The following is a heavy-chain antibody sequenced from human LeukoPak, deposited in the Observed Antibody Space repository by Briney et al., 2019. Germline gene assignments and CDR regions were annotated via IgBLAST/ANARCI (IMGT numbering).Heavy chain of an antibody. Sequence: ASVKVSCKASGYTFTDYYMHWVRQAPGQGPEWMGWINPNSGGSNYAQKFQGRVTMTRDTSISTAYMELRRLRSDDTAVYYCAREGVTTSSDAFDMWGQGTKVTVSS. D-gene: IGHD3-3*01. CDR2: INPNSGGS. CDR1: GYTFTDYY. CDR3: AREGVTTSSDAFDM. J-gene: IGHJ3*02. V-gene: IGHV1-2*02.